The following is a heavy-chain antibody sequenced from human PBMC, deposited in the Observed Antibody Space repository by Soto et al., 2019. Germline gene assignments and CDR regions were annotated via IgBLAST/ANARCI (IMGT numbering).Heavy chain of an antibody. CDR1: GGTFSSYA. CDR3: ARGGNSGSSLPFDY. J-gene: IGHJ4*02. CDR2: IIPIFVTA. Sequence: QVQLVQSGAEVKKPGSSVKVSCKASGGTFSSYAISWLRQAPGQGLEWRGGIIPIFVTANYAQKFQGRVTITADESTSTAYMELSSLRSEDTAVYYCARGGNSGSSLPFDYWGQGTLVTVSS. D-gene: IGHD1-26*01. V-gene: IGHV1-69*01.